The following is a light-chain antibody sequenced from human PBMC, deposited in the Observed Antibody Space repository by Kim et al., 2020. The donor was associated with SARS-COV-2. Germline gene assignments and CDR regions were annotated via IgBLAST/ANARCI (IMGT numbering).Light chain of an antibody. V-gene: IGLV3-9*01. CDR2: GDS. Sequence: SVDLGQTARITCGGNNIGTKNVHWFQQKPGQAPVLVICGDSNRPSGIPERFSGSNSGNTATLTISRAQPGDEADYYCQVWDSSTGVFGGGTQLTVL. CDR3: QVWDSSTGV. J-gene: IGLJ3*02. CDR1: NIGTKN.